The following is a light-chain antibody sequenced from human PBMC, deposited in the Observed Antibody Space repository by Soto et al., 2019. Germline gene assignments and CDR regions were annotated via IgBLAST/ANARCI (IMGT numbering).Light chain of an antibody. CDR3: QQYDNLFT. Sequence: DIQMTQSPSSLSASVGDRVTITCQASQDIRNYLNWYQQKPGKAPKLLIYDASNLETGVPSRFSGSGSGTDFTFTISSLQAEDIATYYCQQYDNLFTFGQGTRLEIK. CDR1: QDIRNY. V-gene: IGKV1-33*01. CDR2: DAS. J-gene: IGKJ5*01.